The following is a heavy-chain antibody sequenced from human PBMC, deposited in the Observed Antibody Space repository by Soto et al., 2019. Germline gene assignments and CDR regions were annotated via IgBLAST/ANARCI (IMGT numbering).Heavy chain of an antibody. J-gene: IGHJ5*02. CDR3: ASGYTFPFAP. D-gene: IGHD6-25*01. CDR2: INAGNGNT. Sequence: QVQLVQSGAEEKKPGASVKVSCKASGYTFTSYAMHWVRQAPGQRLEWMGWINAGNGNTKYSQKVQGRVTITRDTPATTASMGLSSLRSEDTAVYSCASGYTFPFAPWGQGTLVTVSS. V-gene: IGHV1-3*05. CDR1: GYTFTSYA.